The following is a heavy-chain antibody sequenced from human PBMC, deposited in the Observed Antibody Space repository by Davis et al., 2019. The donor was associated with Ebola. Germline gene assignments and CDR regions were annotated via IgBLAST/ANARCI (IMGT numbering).Heavy chain of an antibody. CDR3: WGSWLPYFDY. Sequence: PGGSLRLSCAASGFTFSSYSMNWVRQAPGKGLEWVSVISGSGGSTYYADSVKGRFTISRDNSKNTLYLQMNSLRAEDTAEYYCWGSWLPYFDYWGQGTMVTVSS. V-gene: IGHV3-23*01. J-gene: IGHJ4*02. D-gene: IGHD6-13*01. CDR1: GFTFSSYS. CDR2: ISGSGGST.